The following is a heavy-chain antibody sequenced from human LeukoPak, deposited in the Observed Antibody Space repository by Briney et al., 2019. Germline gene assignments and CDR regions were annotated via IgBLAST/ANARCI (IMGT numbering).Heavy chain of an antibody. CDR3: VRIPNSANFPNWFDP. D-gene: IGHD4/OR15-4a*01. V-gene: IGHV3-21*01. J-gene: IGHJ5*02. CDR2: ISSSSDYI. CDR1: GFTFSTST. Sequence: GGSLRLSCAASGFTFSTSTMNWVRQAPGKGLEWVSSISSSSDYIYYANSVRGRFTISRDNAKNSLYLQMTSLRAEDTALYYCVRIPNSANFPNWFDPWGQGTLVTVSS.